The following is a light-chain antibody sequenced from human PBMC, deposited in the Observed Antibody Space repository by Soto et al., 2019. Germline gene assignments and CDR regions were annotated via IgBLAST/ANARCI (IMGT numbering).Light chain of an antibody. Sequence: EIVLTQSPATLSLSPGERATLSCRASQSISTYLAWYQQKPGQAPRLLINDASNRATGVPARFSGSGSGTDFTLTISSLEPEDFAVYYCQQRFRWPGKFTFGQGTKLEIK. CDR1: QSISTY. V-gene: IGKV3-11*01. CDR3: QQRFRWPGKFT. J-gene: IGKJ2*01. CDR2: DAS.